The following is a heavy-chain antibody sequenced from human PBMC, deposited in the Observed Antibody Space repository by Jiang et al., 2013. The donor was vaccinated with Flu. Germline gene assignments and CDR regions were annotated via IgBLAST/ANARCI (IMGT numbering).Heavy chain of an antibody. Sequence: GPGLVKPSETLSLTCAVSGYSISSGYYWGWIRQPPGKGLEWIGSIYHSGSTYYNPSLKSRVTISVDTSKNQFSLKLSSVTAADTAVYYCARGYCSSTSCYPGVPVDYWGQGTLVTVSS. J-gene: IGHJ4*02. D-gene: IGHD2-2*01. CDR2: IYHSGST. CDR3: ARGYCSSTSCYPGVPVDY. V-gene: IGHV4-38-2*01. CDR1: GYSISSGYY.